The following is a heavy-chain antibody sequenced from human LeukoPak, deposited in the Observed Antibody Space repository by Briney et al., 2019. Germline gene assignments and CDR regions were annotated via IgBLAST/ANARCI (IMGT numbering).Heavy chain of an antibody. J-gene: IGHJ4*02. D-gene: IGHD3-3*01. CDR3: ARAPSKDYDFWSGYYTGDSMMDY. Sequence: ASVKVPCKASGYTFTSYDINWVRQATVQGLEWMGWMNPNSGNTGYAQKFQGRVTITRNTSISTAYMELSSLRSEDTAVYYCARAPSKDYDFWSGYYTGDSMMDYWGQGTLVTVSS. CDR1: GYTFTSYD. V-gene: IGHV1-8*03. CDR2: MNPNSGNT.